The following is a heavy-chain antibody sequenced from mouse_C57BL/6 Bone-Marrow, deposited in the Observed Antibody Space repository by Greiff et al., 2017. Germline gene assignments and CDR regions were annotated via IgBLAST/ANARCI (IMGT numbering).Heavy chain of an antibody. CDR1: EYEFPSHD. Sequence: EVQLQESGGGLVQPGESLKLSCESNEYEFPSHDMSWVRKTPETRLELVAAINSAGGSTYYPDTMEGRFIISRDNTKKTLDLQMSSLRSEDTALYYCARHEITTVVPFDYWGQGTTLTVSS. J-gene: IGHJ2*01. CDR2: INSAGGST. V-gene: IGHV5-2*01. D-gene: IGHD1-1*01. CDR3: ARHEITTVVPFDY.